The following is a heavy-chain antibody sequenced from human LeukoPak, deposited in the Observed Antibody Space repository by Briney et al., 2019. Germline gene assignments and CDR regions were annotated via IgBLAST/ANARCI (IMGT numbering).Heavy chain of an antibody. CDR1: GYTFAAYY. D-gene: IGHD3-10*01. CDR2: INPNSGGT. CDR3: ARVRDGSGSYHPFDY. J-gene: IGHJ4*02. V-gene: IGHV1-2*02. Sequence: WASVKVSCKASGYTFAAYYIHWVRQAPGQGLEWMGWINPNSGGTKYAENFQGRVTMTSDTSISTVYMELSSDDTAVYYCARVRDGSGSYHPFDYWGQGTLVTVSS.